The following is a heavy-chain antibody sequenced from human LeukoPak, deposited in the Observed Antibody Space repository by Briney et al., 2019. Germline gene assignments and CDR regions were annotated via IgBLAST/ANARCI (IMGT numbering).Heavy chain of an antibody. J-gene: IGHJ5*02. CDR2: ISGSGATT. CDR3: AKVRGP. D-gene: IGHD3-10*01. Sequence: PGGSLRLSCAASGFTFSSNIMSWARQAPGKGLEWVSGISGSGATTYYAESVKGRFTISRDNSKNTLYLQMNSLRAEDTAVYYCAKVRGPWGQGTLVTVSS. CDR1: GFTFSSNI. V-gene: IGHV3-23*01.